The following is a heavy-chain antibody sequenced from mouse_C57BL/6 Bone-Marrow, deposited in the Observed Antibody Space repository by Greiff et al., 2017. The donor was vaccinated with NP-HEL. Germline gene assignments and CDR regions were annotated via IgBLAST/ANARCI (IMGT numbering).Heavy chain of an antibody. Sequence: EVQLQQSGGGLVQPGGSLKLSCAASGFTFSDYYMYWVRQTPEKRLEWVAYISNGGGSTYYPDTVKGRFTISRDNAKNTLYLQMSRLKSEDTAMYYCARPASYWYFDVWGTGTTVTVSS. CDR1: GFTFSDYY. D-gene: IGHD1-2*01. V-gene: IGHV5-12*01. CDR2: ISNGGGST. J-gene: IGHJ1*03. CDR3: ARPASYWYFDV.